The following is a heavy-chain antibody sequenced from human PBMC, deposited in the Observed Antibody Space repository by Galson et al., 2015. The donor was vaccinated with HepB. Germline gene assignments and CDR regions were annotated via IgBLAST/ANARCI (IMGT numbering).Heavy chain of an antibody. CDR1: GLTFSSYV. CDR2: IGDSGGSR. V-gene: IGHV3-23*01. J-gene: IGHJ4*02. D-gene: IGHD5-24*01. Sequence: SLRLSCAASGLTFSSYVMSWVRQAPGKGLEWVSTIGDSGGSRNYADSVKGRFTISRDNSKNTLYLQMNSLRAEDTAVYYCAKIERFENWGQGTLVTVSS. CDR3: AKIERFEN.